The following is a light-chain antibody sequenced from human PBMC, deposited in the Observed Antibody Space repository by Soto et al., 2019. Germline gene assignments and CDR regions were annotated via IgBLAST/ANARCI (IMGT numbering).Light chain of an antibody. J-gene: IGKJ1*01. CDR1: SSY. Sequence: EIALTQSPGTLSLSPGERATISCRASSSYLAWYQQKVGQAPRLLIYGASIRATGIPDRFSGSASGTDFTLTISRLESEDSAVYYCQQYISSSWTFGQGTKVDIK. CDR2: GAS. CDR3: QQYISSSWT. V-gene: IGKV3-20*01.